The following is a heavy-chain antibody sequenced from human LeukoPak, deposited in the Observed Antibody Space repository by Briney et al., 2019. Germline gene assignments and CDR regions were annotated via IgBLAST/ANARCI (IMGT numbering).Heavy chain of an antibody. D-gene: IGHD4-23*01. V-gene: IGHV3-33*01. CDR2: IWYDGSNK. J-gene: IGHJ4*02. Sequence: PGGSLRLSCAASGFTFSSYGMHWVRQAPGKGLEWVAVIWYDGSNKYYADSVKGRFTISRDNSKNTLYLQMNSLRTEDTAVYYCARYSVTTVVSYYFDYWGQGTLVTVSS. CDR3: ARYSVTTVVSYYFDY. CDR1: GFTFSSYG.